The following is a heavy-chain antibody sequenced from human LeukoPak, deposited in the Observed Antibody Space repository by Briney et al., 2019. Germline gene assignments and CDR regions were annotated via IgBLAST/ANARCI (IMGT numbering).Heavy chain of an antibody. J-gene: IGHJ4*02. CDR2: ISDTGTT. CDR1: GGSISSHY. CDR3: ARINDRSGYYYYLDY. Sequence: SETLSLTCTVSGGSISSHYWSWIRQPPGKGLEWIGYISDTGTTNYYPSLKGRVTISLDTSKNQFSLKLGSVTAADTAVYYCARINDRSGYYYYLDYWGQGALVTVSS. D-gene: IGHD3-22*01. V-gene: IGHV4-59*11.